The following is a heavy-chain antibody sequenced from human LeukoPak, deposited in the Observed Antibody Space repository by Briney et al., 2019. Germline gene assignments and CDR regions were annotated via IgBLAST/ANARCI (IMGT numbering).Heavy chain of an antibody. D-gene: IGHD3-3*01. CDR3: ARDQEGITIFGVVTSPCDY. Sequence: ASVKVSCTASGYTFTGYYMHWVRQAPGQGLEWMGRINPNSGGTNYAQKFQGRVTMTRDTSISTAYMELSRLRSDDTAVYYCARDQEGITIFGVVTSPCDYWDQGTLVTVSS. CDR2: INPNSGGT. V-gene: IGHV1-2*06. CDR1: GYTFTGYY. J-gene: IGHJ4*02.